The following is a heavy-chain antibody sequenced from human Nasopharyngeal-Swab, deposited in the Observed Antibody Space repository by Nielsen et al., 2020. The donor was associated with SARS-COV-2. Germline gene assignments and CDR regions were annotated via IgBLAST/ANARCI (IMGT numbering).Heavy chain of an antibody. CDR1: GCTLSRYW. V-gene: IGHV3-74*01. CDR2: INSDGSST. CDR3: ARPGSSGSYDAFDI. D-gene: IGHD6-19*01. J-gene: IGHJ3*02. Sequence: GESLKISCAASGCTLSRYWMHWVRQAPGKGLVWVSRINSDGSSTRDADSVKGRFTISRDNAKNTLYLQMNSLRAEDTAVYYCARPGSSGSYDAFDIWGQGTMVTVSS.